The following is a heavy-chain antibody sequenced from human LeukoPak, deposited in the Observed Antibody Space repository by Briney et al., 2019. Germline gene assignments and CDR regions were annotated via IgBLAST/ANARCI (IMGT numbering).Heavy chain of an antibody. CDR2: MSYDGGHR. D-gene: IGHD2-2*01. Sequence: GRSLRLSCAGSGFTFRNYGIHWVRQAPGKGLEWVAGMSYDGGHRYYGDSVKGRYTISRDNSKDTVYVEMNSLRPEDTALYYCAKGCSSTSCAIEFDSWGQGTLVTVSS. CDR1: GFTFRNYG. CDR3: AKGCSSTSCAIEFDS. J-gene: IGHJ4*02. V-gene: IGHV3-30*18.